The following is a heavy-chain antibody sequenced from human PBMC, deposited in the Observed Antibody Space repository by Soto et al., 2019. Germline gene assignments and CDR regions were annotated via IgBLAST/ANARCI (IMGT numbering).Heavy chain of an antibody. CDR3: APRFYTSGVLFSY. CDR2: IHNGGST. D-gene: IGHD2-2*02. V-gene: IGHV4-59*03. J-gene: IGHJ4*02. Sequence: QVQLQESGPGLVKTSETLSLTCTVSGGSISDHYYMWIRQSPGKGLEYIGYIHNGGSTNYNPSLKRRVIISVDTSTNQFSLKLTSVTAADTAVHYCAPRFYTSGVLFSYWGQGTPVTVSS. CDR1: GGSISDHY.